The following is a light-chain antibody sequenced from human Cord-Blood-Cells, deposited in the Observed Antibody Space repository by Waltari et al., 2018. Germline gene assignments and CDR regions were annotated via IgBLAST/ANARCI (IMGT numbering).Light chain of an antibody. J-gene: IGKJ4*01. CDR1: QSISSY. CDR3: QQSYSTPLVT. CDR2: AAS. Sequence: DIQMTQSPSSLSASVGDRVTITCRASQSISSYLNWYQQKPGKAPKLLIYAASSLQSGVPSRFSGSGSGTDFTLTISSLQPEDFATYYCQQSYSTPLVTVGGGTKVEIK. V-gene: IGKV1-39*01.